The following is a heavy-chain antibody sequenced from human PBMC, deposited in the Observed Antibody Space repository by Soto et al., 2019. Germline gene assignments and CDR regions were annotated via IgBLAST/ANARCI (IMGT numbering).Heavy chain of an antibody. J-gene: IGHJ4*02. V-gene: IGHV3-23*01. Sequence: GGSLRLSCAASEFTFSNYAMSWVRQAPGKGLEWVSSISDNGGTTYYADSVKGRFTISRDNSKNTLYLQMNSLRAEDTAVYYCARGCSNGSCFGSFWGQGTLVTVSS. CDR3: ARGCSNGSCFGSF. D-gene: IGHD2-8*01. CDR2: ISDNGGTT. CDR1: EFTFSNYA.